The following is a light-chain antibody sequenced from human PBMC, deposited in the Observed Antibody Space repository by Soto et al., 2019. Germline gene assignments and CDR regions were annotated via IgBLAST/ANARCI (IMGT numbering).Light chain of an antibody. J-gene: IGLJ1*01. Sequence: QSALTQPRSVSGSPGQSVTISCTGTSSDVSGYNYVSWYQQHPGKAPKLMIYDVSKRPSGVPDRFSGSKSGNTASLTISGLQAEDEADYYCCSYAGSPYVFGTGTKVSVL. CDR2: DVS. V-gene: IGLV2-11*01. CDR1: SSDVSGYNY. CDR3: CSYAGSPYV.